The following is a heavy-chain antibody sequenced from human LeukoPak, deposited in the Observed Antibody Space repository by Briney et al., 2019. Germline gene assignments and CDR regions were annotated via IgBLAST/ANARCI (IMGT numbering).Heavy chain of an antibody. J-gene: IGHJ4*02. Sequence: GGSLRLSCAAPGFTVITNDMTWVRQAPGKGLEWVSVLYSDGNTKYADSVQGRFTISRDNSKHTLYLEMNSLSPDDTAVYYCARGVEPLAANTLAYWGQGTLVTVSS. V-gene: IGHV3-53*01. D-gene: IGHD1-14*01. CDR3: ARGVEPLAANTLAY. CDR1: GFTVITND. CDR2: LYSDGNT.